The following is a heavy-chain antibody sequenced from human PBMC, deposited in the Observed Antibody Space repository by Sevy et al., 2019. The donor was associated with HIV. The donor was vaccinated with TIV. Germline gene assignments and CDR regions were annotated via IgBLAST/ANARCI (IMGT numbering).Heavy chain of an antibody. J-gene: IGHJ3*02. D-gene: IGHD6-13*01. CDR2: ISYDGNNK. V-gene: IGHV3-30*15. CDR3: ARACSGSSWYRVAAFDI. Sequence: YLRLSCAASGFTFSNYAMHWVRQAPGKGLERVAVISYDGNNKYYGDSVKGRFTISRDNSKNMLWLQVSSLRAEDTALYYCARACSGSSWYRVAAFDIWGQGTMVSVSS. CDR1: GFTFSNYA.